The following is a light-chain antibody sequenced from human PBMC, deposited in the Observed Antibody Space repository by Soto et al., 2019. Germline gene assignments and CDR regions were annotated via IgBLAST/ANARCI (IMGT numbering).Light chain of an antibody. Sequence: QSVLTQPPSASGSPGQPVTISCTGTSSDVGAYNYVSWYQQHPGKAPKLIIYEVSKRPSGVPDRFSGSKSGNTASLTVSGLQAEDEADYYCSSYAGNNNVVFGGGTKLTVL. J-gene: IGLJ2*01. CDR2: EVS. CDR1: SSDVGAYNY. V-gene: IGLV2-8*01. CDR3: SSYAGNNNVV.